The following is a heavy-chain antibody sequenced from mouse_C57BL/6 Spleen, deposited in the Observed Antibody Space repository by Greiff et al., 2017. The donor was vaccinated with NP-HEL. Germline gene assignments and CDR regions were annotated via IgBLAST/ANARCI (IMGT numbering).Heavy chain of an antibody. Sequence: QVQLQQPGAELVMPGASVKLSCKASGYTFTSYWMHWVKQRPGQGLEWIGEIDPSDSYTNYNQKFKGKSTLTVDKSSSTAYMQLSSLTSEDSAVYYCARGIFQGYWGQGTTLTVSS. V-gene: IGHV1-69*01. CDR2: IDPSDSYT. CDR1: GYTFTSYW. CDR3: ARGIFQGY. J-gene: IGHJ2*01.